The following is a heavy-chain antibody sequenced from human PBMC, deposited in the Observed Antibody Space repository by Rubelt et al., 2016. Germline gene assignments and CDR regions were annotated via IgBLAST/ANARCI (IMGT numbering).Heavy chain of an antibody. CDR2: NNTNTGNT. D-gene: IGHD2-21*02. V-gene: IGHV7-4-1*02. Sequence: QVQLVQSGSELKKPGASVKVSCKASGYTFTSYAMNWVRQAPGQGLERMGWNNTNTGNTTYTQGFPGRFVFSLETRCSTEKLQISSLKAEDTAVYYCARRGGDPDYWGQGTLVTVSS. CDR1: GYTFTSYA. J-gene: IGHJ4*02. CDR3: ARRGGDPDY.